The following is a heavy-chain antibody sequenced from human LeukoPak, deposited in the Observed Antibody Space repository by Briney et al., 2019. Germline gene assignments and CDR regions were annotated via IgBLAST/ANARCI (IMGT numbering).Heavy chain of an antibody. CDR3: ARSYGSGSLSLDY. Sequence: SGGSLRLSCAASGFTFNSYSMNWVRQAPGKGLEWVSYISSSSSTIYYADSVKGRFTISRDNAKNSLYLQMNSLRAEDTAVYYCARSYGSGSLSLDYWGQGTLVTVSS. D-gene: IGHD3-10*01. J-gene: IGHJ4*02. CDR2: ISSSSSTI. CDR1: GFTFNSYS. V-gene: IGHV3-48*01.